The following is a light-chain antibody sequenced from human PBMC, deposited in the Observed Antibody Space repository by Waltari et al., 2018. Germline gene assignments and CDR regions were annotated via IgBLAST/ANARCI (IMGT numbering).Light chain of an antibody. CDR2: RAS. Sequence: DIQMTQTPSSLSASVGDRVTITCRASQAISNSLAWYQQKPGKAPKVLLYRASTLESGVPSRFSGSGTGTDYTLTISSLQPEDFATYYCQQYAATPLTFGGGTKVEIK. CDR1: QAISNS. J-gene: IGKJ4*02. CDR3: QQYAATPLT. V-gene: IGKV1-NL1*01.